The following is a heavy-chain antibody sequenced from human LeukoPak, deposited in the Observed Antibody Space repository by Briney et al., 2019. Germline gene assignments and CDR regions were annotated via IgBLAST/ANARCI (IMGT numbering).Heavy chain of an antibody. Sequence: SETMSLTCTVSGGSISGYFWTWIRQPAGKELEWIGRVYTSGTTYYNPSLESRVTISLDTFNNQFSLRVTSVTAADTAIYYCARGTEKTRISGYYSFDHWGRGLLVTVSS. CDR2: VYTSGTT. J-gene: IGHJ4*02. CDR3: ARGTEKTRISGYYSFDH. CDR1: GGSISGYF. D-gene: IGHD5-12*01. V-gene: IGHV4-4*07.